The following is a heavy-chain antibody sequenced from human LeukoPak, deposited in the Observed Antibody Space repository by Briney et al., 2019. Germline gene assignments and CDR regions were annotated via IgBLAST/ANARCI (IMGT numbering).Heavy chain of an antibody. CDR1: GFTFSSYW. Sequence: GGSLRLSCAASGFTFSSYWMSWVRQAPGKGLEWVANIKQDGSEKYYVDSVKGRFTISRDNAKNSLYLQMNSLRAEGTAVYYCARSEGYYYDSSGYYYGGPQYYFDYWGQGTLVTVSS. CDR2: IKQDGSEK. D-gene: IGHD3-22*01. J-gene: IGHJ4*02. CDR3: ARSEGYYYDSSGYYYGGPQYYFDY. V-gene: IGHV3-7*01.